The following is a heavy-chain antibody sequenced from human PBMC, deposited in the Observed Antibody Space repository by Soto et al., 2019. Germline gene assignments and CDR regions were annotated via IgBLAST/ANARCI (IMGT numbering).Heavy chain of an antibody. Sequence: QVQLVESGGGVVQPGRSLRLSCAASGFTFSSYGMHWVRQAPGKGLEWVAVISYDGSNKYYADSVKGRFTISRDKSKNTLYLQMNSLRAEDTAVYYCAKDPYGDYRIPGSADYWGQGTLVTGSS. D-gene: IGHD4-17*01. CDR2: ISYDGSNK. V-gene: IGHV3-30*18. CDR3: AKDPYGDYRIPGSADY. J-gene: IGHJ4*02. CDR1: GFTFSSYG.